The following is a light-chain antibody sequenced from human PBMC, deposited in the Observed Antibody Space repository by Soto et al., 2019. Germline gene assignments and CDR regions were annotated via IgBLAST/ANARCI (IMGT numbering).Light chain of an antibody. CDR1: QSVSSSY. J-gene: IGKJ1*01. CDR2: GAS. Sequence: CRASQSVSSSYLAWYQQKPGQAPRLLIYGASSRATGIPDRFSGSGSGTDFTLTISRLEPEDFAVYYCQQYGSSPRTFGQGTRWIS. CDR3: QQYGSSPRT. V-gene: IGKV3-20*01.